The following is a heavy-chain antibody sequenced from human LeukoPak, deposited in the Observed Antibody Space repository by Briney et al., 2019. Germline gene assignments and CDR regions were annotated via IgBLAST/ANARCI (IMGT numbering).Heavy chain of an antibody. CDR1: GGSVSSGSYY. Sequence: SSETLSLTCTVSGGSVSSGSYYWSWIRQPPGKGLEWIGYIYYSGSTKYNPSLKSRVTISVDTSKNQFSLKLSSVTAADTAVYYCARVRYSGGWYEDYWGQGTLVTVSS. V-gene: IGHV4-61*01. D-gene: IGHD6-19*01. CDR2: IYYSGST. J-gene: IGHJ4*02. CDR3: ARVRYSGGWYEDY.